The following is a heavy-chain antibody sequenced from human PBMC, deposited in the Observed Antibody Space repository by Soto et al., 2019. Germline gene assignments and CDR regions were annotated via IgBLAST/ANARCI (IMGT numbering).Heavy chain of an antibody. J-gene: IGHJ3*02. CDR2: ISASGGST. Sequence: GGSLRLSCAASGFTFSTYAMTWVRQAPGKGLEWVSAISASGGSTYYADSVKGRFTISRDNSKNTLYLQMNSLRVEDTAVYYCASDPEWAFDIWGQGTMVTVSS. CDR1: GFTFSTYA. D-gene: IGHD3-3*01. CDR3: ASDPEWAFDI. V-gene: IGHV3-23*01.